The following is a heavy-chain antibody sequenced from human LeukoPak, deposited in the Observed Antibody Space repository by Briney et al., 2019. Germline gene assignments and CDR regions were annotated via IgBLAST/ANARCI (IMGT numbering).Heavy chain of an antibody. V-gene: IGHV3-23*01. Sequence: GGSLRLSCAASGFPFSNFAMTWIRQAPGKGLEWISLISAGGSSTFDADSMRGRFTISRDNYKNTLYLQMNSLRVEDTAVYYCAKRVPAAAGTRFDYWGLGTLVTVSS. CDR1: GFPFSNFA. CDR2: ISAGGSST. J-gene: IGHJ4*02. CDR3: AKRVPAAAGTRFDY. D-gene: IGHD6-13*01.